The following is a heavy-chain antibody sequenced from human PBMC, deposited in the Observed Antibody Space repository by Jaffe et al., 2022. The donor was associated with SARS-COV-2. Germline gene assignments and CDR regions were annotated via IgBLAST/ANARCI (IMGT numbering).Heavy chain of an antibody. V-gene: IGHV3-9*01. J-gene: IGHJ3*02. D-gene: IGHD1-20*01. CDR2: ISWNGGSV. CDR3: VKDITSTITTLGARAFNM. Sequence: EVPLVESGGGLVQPGKSLRLSCAASGFTFDDYAMHWVRQAPGKGLEWVSGISWNGGSVGYADSVKGRFTISRDNAKNSLYLQMNSLRIEDTALYYCVKDITSTITTLGARAFNMWGQGTRVSVSS. CDR1: GFTFDDYA.